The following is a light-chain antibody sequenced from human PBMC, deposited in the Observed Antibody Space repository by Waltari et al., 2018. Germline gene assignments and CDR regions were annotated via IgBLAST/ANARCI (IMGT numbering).Light chain of an antibody. J-gene: IGLJ2*01. V-gene: IGLV1-40*01. Sequence: QSVLTQPPSLSGAPGQRVTISCTGSSSNIGAGSDIHWYQHLPGTAPKLLISANTNRPSGVPDRFSASKSGTSASLVITGLQAEDEADYYCQSYDTSLNVVFGGGTKLTVL. CDR1: SSNIGAGSD. CDR2: ANT. CDR3: QSYDTSLNVV.